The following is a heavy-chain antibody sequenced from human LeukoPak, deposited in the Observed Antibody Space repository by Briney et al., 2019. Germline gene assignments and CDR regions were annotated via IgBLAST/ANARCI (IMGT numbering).Heavy chain of an antibody. J-gene: IGHJ4*02. CDR2: TKQDGSEK. CDR1: GFTFSSHG. D-gene: IGHD2-15*01. Sequence: PGGSLRLSCGASGFTFSSHGMNWVRQAPGKGLEWVANTKQDGSEKYYVDSVKGRFTISRDNAKNSLYLQMNSLRAEDTAVYYCAREGCSGGSCYDDYWGQGTLVTVSS. V-gene: IGHV3-7*01. CDR3: AREGCSGGSCYDDY.